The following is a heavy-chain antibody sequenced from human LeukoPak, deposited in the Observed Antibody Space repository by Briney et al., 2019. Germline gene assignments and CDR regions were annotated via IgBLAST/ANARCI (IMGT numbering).Heavy chain of an antibody. CDR3: AATRYYYDSSGYYYDDY. V-gene: IGHV1-18*01. CDR1: GYTFTSYG. J-gene: IGHJ4*02. D-gene: IGHD3-22*01. Sequence: ASVKVSCKASGYTFTSYGISWVRQAPGQGLEWMGWISAYNGNTNYAQKLQGRVTKTTDTSTSTAYMELRSLRSDDTAVYYCAATRYYYDSSGYYYDDYWGQGTLVTVSS. CDR2: ISAYNGNT.